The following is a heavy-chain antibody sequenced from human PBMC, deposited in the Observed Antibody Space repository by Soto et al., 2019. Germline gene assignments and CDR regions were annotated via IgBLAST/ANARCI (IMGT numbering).Heavy chain of an antibody. V-gene: IGHV3-74*01. Sequence: EVQLVESGGGYVQPGGSLRLSCAASGFTFSHHWMHWVRQAPGKGLVWVSRFNTDGSTTTYADSVKGRFTISRDTAKNTFHLQMNSLRAEDTAIYYCLGTGSNSYWGQGTLVTVSS. J-gene: IGHJ4*02. CDR1: GFTFSHHW. CDR3: LGTGSNSY. D-gene: IGHD1-26*01. CDR2: FNTDGSTT.